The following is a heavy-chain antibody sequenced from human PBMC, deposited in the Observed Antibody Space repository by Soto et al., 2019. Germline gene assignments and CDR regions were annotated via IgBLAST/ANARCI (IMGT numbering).Heavy chain of an antibody. V-gene: IGHV1-69*12. J-gene: IGHJ6*02. Sequence: QVQLVQSGAEVKKPGSSVKVSCKASGGTFSSYAISWVRQAPGQGLEWMGGLIPIFGTANYAQKFQGRVTITADESTSTAYMELSSLRSEDTAVYYCARENCISTSCYSYYYYGMDVWGQGTTVTVSS. CDR2: LIPIFGTA. CDR1: GGTFSSYA. D-gene: IGHD2-2*01. CDR3: ARENCISTSCYSYYYYGMDV.